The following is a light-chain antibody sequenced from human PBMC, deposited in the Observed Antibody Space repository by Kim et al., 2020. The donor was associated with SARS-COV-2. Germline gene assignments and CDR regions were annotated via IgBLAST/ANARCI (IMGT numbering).Light chain of an antibody. CDR1: QSVNNNY. V-gene: IGKV3-20*01. Sequence: EIVLTQSPGTLSLSPGERATLSCRASQSVNNNYLAWYQQKPGQAPRLLIYAASSRATGIPDRFSGSGSGTDFTLTISRLEAEDLAVYYCQQYGSSPITFGQGTKVDIK. J-gene: IGKJ1*01. CDR2: AAS. CDR3: QQYGSSPIT.